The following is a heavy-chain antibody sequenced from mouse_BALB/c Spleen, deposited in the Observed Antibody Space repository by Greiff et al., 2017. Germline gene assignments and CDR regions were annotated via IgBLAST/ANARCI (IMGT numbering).Heavy chain of an antibody. V-gene: IGHV1S81*02. CDR3: TRRTDYYGSRYYYAMDY. J-gene: IGHJ4*01. Sequence: QVQLQQSGAELVKPGASVKLSCTASGYTFTSYYMYWVKQRPGQGLEWIGEINPSNGGTNFNEKFKSKATLTVDKSTSTAYMQLSSLTSEDSAVYDGTRRTDYYGSRYYYAMDYWGQGTSVTVSS. CDR1: GYTFTSYY. D-gene: IGHD1-1*01. CDR2: INPSNGGT.